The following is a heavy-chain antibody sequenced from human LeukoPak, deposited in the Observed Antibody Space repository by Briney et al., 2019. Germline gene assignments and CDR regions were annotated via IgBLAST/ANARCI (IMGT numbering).Heavy chain of an antibody. CDR2: IYSGGSA. V-gene: IGHV3-53*01. Sequence: GGSLRLSCAASGFTVSSNYMSWVRQAPGKGLEWVSVIYSGGSAYHADSVKGRFTISRDNSKNTLYLQMNSLRAEDTAVYYCARDHGGDSTAYTDYWSQGTLVTVSS. CDR3: ARDHGGDSTAYTDY. D-gene: IGHD3-22*01. CDR1: GFTVSSNY. J-gene: IGHJ4*02.